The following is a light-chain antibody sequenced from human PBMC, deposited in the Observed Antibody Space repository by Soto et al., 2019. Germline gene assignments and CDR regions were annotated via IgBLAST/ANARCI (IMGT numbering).Light chain of an antibody. Sequence: QSALTQPPSASGSPGQSGTISCTGTSSDFGTYNFVSWYQQHPGKAPKLMIYEVNNRPSGVPDRFSGSKSGNTASLTVSGLQAEDEADYYCRSYVRSTSFAFGGGTKLTVL. J-gene: IGLJ2*01. CDR3: RSYVRSTSFA. CDR1: SSDFGTYNF. V-gene: IGLV2-8*01. CDR2: EVN.